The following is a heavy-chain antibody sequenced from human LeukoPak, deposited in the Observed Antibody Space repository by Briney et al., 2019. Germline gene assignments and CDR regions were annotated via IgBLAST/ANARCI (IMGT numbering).Heavy chain of an antibody. CDR3: ARGDYYDSSGYYYRHFDY. J-gene: IGHJ4*02. CDR1: GGSISSGDYY. D-gene: IGHD3-22*01. CDR2: IYYSGST. V-gene: IGHV4-30-4*01. Sequence: SQTLSLTCTVSGGSISSGDYYWSWIRQPPGKGLEWIGYIYYSGSTNYNPSLKSRVTISIDTSKNQFSLKLSSVTAADTAVYYCARGDYYDSSGYYYRHFDYWGQGTLVTVSS.